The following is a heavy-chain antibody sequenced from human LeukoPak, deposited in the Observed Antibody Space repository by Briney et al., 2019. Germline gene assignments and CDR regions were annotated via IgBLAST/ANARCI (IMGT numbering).Heavy chain of an antibody. D-gene: IGHD1-1*01. J-gene: IGHJ3*02. V-gene: IGHV4-61*01. CDR3: AREPATRNHDAFDI. CDR2: IYYSGSA. Sequence: SETLSLTCTVSGGSISSGSYYWSWIRQPPGKGLEWIGYIYYSGSANYNPSLKSRVTISVDTSKNQFSLKLSSVTAADTAVYYCAREPATRNHDAFDIWGQGTMVTVSS. CDR1: GGSISSGSYY.